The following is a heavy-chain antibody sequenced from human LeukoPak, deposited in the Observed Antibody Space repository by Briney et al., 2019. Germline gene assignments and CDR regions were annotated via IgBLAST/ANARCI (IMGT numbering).Heavy chain of an antibody. D-gene: IGHD2-8*01. CDR3: AAQPCINGICYLDY. CDR2: ISYHARDQ. Sequence: GGSLRLSCTASGFTFSDHAMHWVRQAPGKGLEWVTVISYHARDQFYADSVRGRFTVSRDNSRNILYLQMNSLRAEDSAVYYCAAQPCINGICYLDYWGQGALVTVSS. V-gene: IGHV3-30*04. J-gene: IGHJ4*02. CDR1: GFTFSDHA.